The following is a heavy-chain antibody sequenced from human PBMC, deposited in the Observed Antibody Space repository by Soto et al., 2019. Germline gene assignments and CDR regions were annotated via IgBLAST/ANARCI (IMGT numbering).Heavy chain of an antibody. J-gene: IGHJ6*02. V-gene: IGHV3-30-3*01. CDR3: AREQTPYVDYFRSVYYYYGMDV. CDR1: GFTFSSYA. D-gene: IGHD4-17*01. Sequence: QVQLVESGGGVVQPGRSLRLSCAASGFTFSSYAMHWVRQAPGKGLEWVAVISYDGSNKYYADSVKGRFTISRDNSKNTLYLQMNSLRSEDTAVYYCAREQTPYVDYFRSVYYYYGMDVWGQGTTVTV. CDR2: ISYDGSNK.